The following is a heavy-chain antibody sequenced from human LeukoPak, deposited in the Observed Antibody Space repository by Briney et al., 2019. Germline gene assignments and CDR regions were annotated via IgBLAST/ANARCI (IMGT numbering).Heavy chain of an antibody. CDR1: GFTFSSYA. V-gene: IGHV3-23*01. J-gene: IGHJ6*03. Sequence: GGSLRLSCAASGFTFSSYAMSWVRQAPGKGLEWVSAISGSGGSTYYADSVKGRFTISRDNSKNTLYLQMNSLRAEDTAVYYCASSRWDLPYYYYYYMDVWGKGTTVTISS. D-gene: IGHD1-26*01. CDR3: ASSRWDLPYYYYYYMDV. CDR2: ISGSGGST.